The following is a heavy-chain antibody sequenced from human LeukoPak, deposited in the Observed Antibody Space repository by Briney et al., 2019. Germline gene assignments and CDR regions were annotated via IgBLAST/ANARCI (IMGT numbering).Heavy chain of an antibody. CDR1: GFTFSSYG. CDR3: ARDLGLLGYYYYGMDV. D-gene: IGHD2/OR15-2a*01. Sequence: GGSLRLSCAASGFTFSSYGMHWVRQAPGKGLEWVAVIWYDGSNKYYADSVKGRFTISRDNSKNTLYLQMNSLRAEDTAVYYCARDLGLLGYYYYGMDVWGQGTTVTVSS. J-gene: IGHJ6*02. V-gene: IGHV3-33*01. CDR2: IWYDGSNK.